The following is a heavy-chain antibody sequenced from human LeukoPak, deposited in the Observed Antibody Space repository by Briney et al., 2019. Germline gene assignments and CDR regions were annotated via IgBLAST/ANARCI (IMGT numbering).Heavy chain of an antibody. CDR3: ARRTGTYYYDSSGYSPWRYYFDY. CDR2: INHSGTT. D-gene: IGHD3-22*01. CDR1: GGSFSGYY. Sequence: PSETLSLTCAVYGGSFSGYYWNWIRQPPGKGLEWIGDINHSGTTNYSPSLKSRVTISVDTSKNQFSLNLSSVTAADTAVFYCARRTGTYYYDSSGYSPWRYYFDYWGQGTLVTVSS. V-gene: IGHV4-34*01. J-gene: IGHJ4*02.